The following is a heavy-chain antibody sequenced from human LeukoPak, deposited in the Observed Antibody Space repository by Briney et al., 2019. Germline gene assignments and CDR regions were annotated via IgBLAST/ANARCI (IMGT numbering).Heavy chain of an antibody. D-gene: IGHD3-22*01. CDR2: ISAYNGNT. Sequence: GASVKVSCKASGYTFTSYGISWVRQAPGQGLEWMGWISAYNGNTNYAQKLQGRVTMTTDTSTSTAYMELRSLRSDDTAVYYCARAARSYYYDSSGFDYWGQGTLSPSPQ. CDR3: ARAARSYYYDSSGFDY. CDR1: GYTFTSYG. V-gene: IGHV1-18*01. J-gene: IGHJ4*02.